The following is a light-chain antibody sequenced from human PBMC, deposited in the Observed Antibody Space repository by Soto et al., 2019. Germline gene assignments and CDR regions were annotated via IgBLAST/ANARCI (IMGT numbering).Light chain of an antibody. V-gene: IGKV3-15*01. CDR2: GAS. J-gene: IGKJ2*03. Sequence: EIMMTQSPATLSVSPGERATLSCRASQSISSDLAWYQQKPGQAPRLLIYGASTRAPGIPGRFIGSGFGTDFTLTISSLQSEDFAVYYCQQYNTWPPYSFGQGTKLEIK. CDR3: QQYNTWPPYS. CDR1: QSISSD.